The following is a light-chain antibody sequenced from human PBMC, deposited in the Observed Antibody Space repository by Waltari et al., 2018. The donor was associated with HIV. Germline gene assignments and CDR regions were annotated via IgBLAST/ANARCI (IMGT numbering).Light chain of an antibody. CDR1: ELPKQY. CDR2: KDN. V-gene: IGLV3-25*03. J-gene: IGLJ3*02. CDR3: QSADNSGTWV. Sequence: SYELTQPPSVSVSPGQTARIPCSGDELPKQYAYWYQQKPGQAPILVIYKDNERPSGIPERFSGSSSGKTVTLTISGVQAEDEADYYCQSADNSGTWVFGGGTKLTVL.